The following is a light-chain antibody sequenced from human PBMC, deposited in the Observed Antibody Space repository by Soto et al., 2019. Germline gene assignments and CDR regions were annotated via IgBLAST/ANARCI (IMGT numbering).Light chain of an antibody. CDR3: SSYAGSNYPFV. V-gene: IGLV2-8*01. Sequence: QSALTQPPSASGSPGQSVTISCTGTSSDVGGYNYVSWYQQHPGKAPKLMIYEVSKRPSGVPDRFSGSKSGNTASLTVSGLQAGDEADYYCSSYAGSNYPFVFGTGTKLTVL. J-gene: IGLJ1*01. CDR1: SSDVGGYNY. CDR2: EVS.